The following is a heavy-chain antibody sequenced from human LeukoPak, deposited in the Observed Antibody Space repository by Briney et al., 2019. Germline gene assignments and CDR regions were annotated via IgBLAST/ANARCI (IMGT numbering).Heavy chain of an antibody. V-gene: IGHV3-53*01. CDR3: ARVVVAALDY. CDR1: GFTVSSNY. D-gene: IGHD2-15*01. J-gene: IGHJ4*02. Sequence: GSLRLSCAASGFTVSSNYMSWVRQAPGKGLEWVSVIYSGGSTYYADSVKGRFTISRDNSKNALYLQMNSLRAEDTAVYYCARVVVAALDYWGQGTLVTVSS. CDR2: IYSGGST.